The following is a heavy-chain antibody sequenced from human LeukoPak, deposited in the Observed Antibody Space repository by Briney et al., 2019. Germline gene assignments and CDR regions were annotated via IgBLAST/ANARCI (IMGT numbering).Heavy chain of an antibody. CDR1: GGSISSTGYF. V-gene: IGHV4-39*01. CDR2: VYHSGRS. CDR3: ARRVTAPEGFDY. J-gene: IGHJ4*02. Sequence: SETLSLTCTVSGGSISSTGYFWGWIRQPPGKGLEWIGNVYHSGRSYYNPSLKSRVRMSIDTSKSQLSLILTSVTAADTAVYFCARRVTAPEGFDYWGRGTQVTVSS. D-gene: IGHD2-21*02.